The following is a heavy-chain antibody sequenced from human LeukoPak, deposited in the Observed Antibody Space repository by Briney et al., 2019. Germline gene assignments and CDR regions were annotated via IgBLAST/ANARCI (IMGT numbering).Heavy chain of an antibody. CDR1: GGSISSYY. CDR2: IYHSGST. D-gene: IGHD3-10*01. CDR3: ARGYYGSGSYYGLFDY. J-gene: IGHJ4*02. V-gene: IGHV4-38-2*02. Sequence: NSSETLSLTCTVSGGSISSYYWGWIRQPPGKGLEWIGSIYHSGSTYYNPSLKSRVTISVDTSKNQFSLKLSSVTAADTAVYYCARGYYGSGSYYGLFDYWGQGTLVTVSS.